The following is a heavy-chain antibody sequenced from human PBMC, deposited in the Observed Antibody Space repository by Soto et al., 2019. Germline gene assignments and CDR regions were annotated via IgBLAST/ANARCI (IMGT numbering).Heavy chain of an antibody. CDR1: GGSISSSSYY. Sequence: SETLSLTCTVSGGSISSSSYYWGWIRQPPGKGLEWIGSIYYSGSTYYNPSLKSRVTISVDTSKNQFSLKLSSVTAADTAVYYCARMGLNGSFPNYAFEIWGQGTMVTVSS. J-gene: IGHJ3*02. D-gene: IGHD6-13*01. CDR2: IYYSGST. V-gene: IGHV4-39*01. CDR3: ARMGLNGSFPNYAFEI.